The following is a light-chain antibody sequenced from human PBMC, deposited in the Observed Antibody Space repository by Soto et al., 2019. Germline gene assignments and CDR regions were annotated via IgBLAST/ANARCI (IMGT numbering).Light chain of an antibody. J-gene: IGLJ1*01. CDR1: SSDVGGYNY. Sequence: QSALTQPASVSWSPGDSITISCTGTSSDVGGYNYVSWYQHHPGKAPKLIIFDVSNRPSGISNRFSGSKSGNTASLTISGLQAEEEADYYCISYTSSSPYVFGTGTKVTVL. V-gene: IGLV2-14*03. CDR2: DVS. CDR3: ISYTSSSPYV.